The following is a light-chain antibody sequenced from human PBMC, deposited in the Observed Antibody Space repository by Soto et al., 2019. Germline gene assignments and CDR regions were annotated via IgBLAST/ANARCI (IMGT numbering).Light chain of an antibody. Sequence: QSALTQPASVSGSPGQSITISCTGTSSDVGDYNYVSWYQQHPGKAPKLMIYDVSNRPSGVSNRFSGSKSGSTASLTISGLQAEEEDDYYCSSYTSSTARVLGTGTKLTFL. CDR2: DVS. V-gene: IGLV2-14*01. CDR1: SSDVGDYNY. J-gene: IGLJ1*01. CDR3: SSYTSSTARV.